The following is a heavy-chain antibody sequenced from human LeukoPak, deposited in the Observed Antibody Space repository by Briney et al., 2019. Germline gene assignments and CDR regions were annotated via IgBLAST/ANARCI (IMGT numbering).Heavy chain of an antibody. J-gene: IGHJ4*02. CDR3: AREPGGRGYCSSTSCSTRVPLDY. CDR1: GFTFSSYS. D-gene: IGHD2-2*01. Sequence: GGSLRLSCAASGFTFSSYSMNWVRQAPGKGLEWVSSISSSSSYIYYADSVKGRFTISRDNSKNTLYLQMNSLRAEDTAVYYCAREPGGRGYCSSTSCSTRVPLDYWGQGTLVTVSS. CDR2: ISSSSSYI. V-gene: IGHV3-21*01.